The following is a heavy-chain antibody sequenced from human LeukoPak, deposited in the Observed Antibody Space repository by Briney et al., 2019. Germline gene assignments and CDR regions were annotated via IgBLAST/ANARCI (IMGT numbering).Heavy chain of an antibody. CDR1: GGTLSSYA. CDR3: ARTTLLGIVDY. V-gene: IGHV1-69*05. CDR2: IFPIVGTA. J-gene: IGHJ4*02. Sequence: SVKVSCKASGGTLSSYAISWVRQAPGQGLEWVGGIFPIVGTANYAKTLQGRVTITTDESTSTACMGLSTLRSEVTAGAYCARTTLLGIVDYWGQGTLVTASS. D-gene: IGHD3-22*01.